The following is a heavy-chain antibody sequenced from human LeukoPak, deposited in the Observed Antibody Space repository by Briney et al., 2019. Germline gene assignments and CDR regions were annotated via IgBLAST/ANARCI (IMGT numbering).Heavy chain of an antibody. J-gene: IGHJ4*02. CDR3: ARDGYSSSWYEY. Sequence: SETLSLTCTVSGGSISSYYWSWIRQPAGKGLEWIGRTYTSGSTNYNPSLKSRVTMSVDTSKNQFSLKLSSVTAADTAVYYCARDGYSSSWYEYWGQGTLVTVSS. V-gene: IGHV4-4*07. CDR2: TYTSGST. D-gene: IGHD6-13*01. CDR1: GGSISSYY.